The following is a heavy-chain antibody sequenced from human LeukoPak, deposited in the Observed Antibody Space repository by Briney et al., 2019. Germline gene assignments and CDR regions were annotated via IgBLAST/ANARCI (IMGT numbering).Heavy chain of an antibody. CDR1: GFTFSGYY. V-gene: IGHV4-34*01. J-gene: IGHJ6*03. CDR2: INHSGST. Sequence: GSLRLSCAASGFTFSGYYWSWIRQPPGKGLEWIGEINHSGSTNYSPSLKSRVTISVDTSKNQFSLKLSSVTAADTAVYYCARGVKIRNYYYYMDVWGKGTTVTVSS. D-gene: IGHD3-16*02. CDR3: ARGVKIRNYYYYMDV.